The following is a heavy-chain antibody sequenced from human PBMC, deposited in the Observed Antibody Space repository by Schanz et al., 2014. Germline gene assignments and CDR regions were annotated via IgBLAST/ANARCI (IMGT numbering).Heavy chain of an antibody. Sequence: QIQLVQSGAEVKKPGASVKVSCKASGYRFTSHGICWVRQAPGQGLELMGCVTIYNGNTNFLQKFQGRVTMTRDTSTTTAYMELTSLKSDDTAVYYCTRDDAFDYWGQGTLDTVSS. CDR1: GYRFTSHG. CDR3: TRDDAFDY. J-gene: IGHJ4*02. CDR2: VTIYNGNT. D-gene: IGHD2-8*01. V-gene: IGHV1-18*01.